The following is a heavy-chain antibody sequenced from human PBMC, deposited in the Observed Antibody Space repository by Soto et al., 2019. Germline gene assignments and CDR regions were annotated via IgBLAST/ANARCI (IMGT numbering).Heavy chain of an antibody. CDR3: STRAYDTNGYYRFDP. V-gene: IGHV4-34*01. Sequence: SETLSLTCAVYGGSFSGHSWTWIRHSPGKGLEWIGDINHSGRVNYSPSLKSRVTISLDTSKNQFSLTLSAVTAADTAMYYCSTRAYDTNGYYRFDPWGQGTLVTVSS. D-gene: IGHD3-22*01. J-gene: IGHJ5*01. CDR2: INHSGRV. CDR1: GGSFSGHS.